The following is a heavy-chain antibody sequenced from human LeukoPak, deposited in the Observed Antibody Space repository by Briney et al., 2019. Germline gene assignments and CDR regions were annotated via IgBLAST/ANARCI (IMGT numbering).Heavy chain of an antibody. CDR2: IYSGGST. Sequence: LSGGSLRLSCAASGFTVSSNYMSWVRQAPGKALEWVSVIYSGGSTYYADSVKGRFTISRDNSKNTLYLQMNSLRAEDTAVYYCARDGRGDLTWIQLWSPFDYWGQGILVTVSS. CDR3: ARDGRGDLTWIQLWSPFDY. V-gene: IGHV3-66*02. J-gene: IGHJ4*02. CDR1: GFTVSSNY. D-gene: IGHD5-18*01.